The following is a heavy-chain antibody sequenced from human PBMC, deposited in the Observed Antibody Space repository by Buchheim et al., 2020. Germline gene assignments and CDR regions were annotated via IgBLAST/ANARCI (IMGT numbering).Heavy chain of an antibody. CDR2: IRSAGG. D-gene: IGHD3-3*01. CDR3: VRDLSWSFDC. V-gene: IGHV3-48*04. Sequence: EVQLAESGGGLIQPGGSLRLSCSASGLTFGEESMNWVRQAPGKGLEWISRIRSAGGSYAASVKGRFTISRDNANSSLYLQMNSLRIEDTAVYFCVRDLSWSFDCWGQG. J-gene: IGHJ4*02. CDR1: GLTFGEES.